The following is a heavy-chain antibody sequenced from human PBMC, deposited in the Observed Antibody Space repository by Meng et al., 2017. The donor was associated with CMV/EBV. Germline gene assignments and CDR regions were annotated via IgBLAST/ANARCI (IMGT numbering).Heavy chain of an antibody. CDR2: IKSKTDGGTT. V-gene: IGHV3-15*01. J-gene: IGHJ4*02. CDR3: TTVYGGYYYDSSGYYLGFDY. D-gene: IGHD3-22*01. Sequence: NAWLSWVRQAQGKGLEWVGRIKSKTDGGTTDYAAPVKGRFTISRDDSKNTMYLQMNSLKTEDTAVYYCTTVYGGYYYDSSGYYLGFDYWGQGTLVTVSS. CDR1: NAW.